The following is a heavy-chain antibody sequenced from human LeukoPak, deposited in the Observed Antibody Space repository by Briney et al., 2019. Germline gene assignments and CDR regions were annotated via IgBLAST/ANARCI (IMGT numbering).Heavy chain of an antibody. D-gene: IGHD4-17*01. J-gene: IGHJ4*02. CDR1: GFTFSSYC. V-gene: IGHV3-7*03. Sequence: GGSLRLSCAASGFTFSSYCMSWVRQAPGKGLEWVANINKDESEKYYVDPVKGRFTISRDNAKNSLYLQMNSLRAEDTAVYYCARCRTTVTAMPGYWGQGTLVTVSS. CDR2: INKDESEK. CDR3: ARCRTTVTAMPGY.